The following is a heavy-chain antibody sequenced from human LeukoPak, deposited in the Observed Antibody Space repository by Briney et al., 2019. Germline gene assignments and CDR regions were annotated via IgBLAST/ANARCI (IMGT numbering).Heavy chain of an antibody. CDR3: GKLLYSSGMYHFDY. D-gene: IGHD3-10*01. J-gene: IGHJ4*02. Sequence: GGSLRLSCATSGFXFSSSAISWVRQPPGKGQAWVSSISGSGGGTYYADSVKGRFTISRDNSKNTLYLQMNSLRAEDTAVFYCGKLLYSSGMYHFDYWGQGTLVTVSS. V-gene: IGHV3-23*01. CDR2: ISGSGGGT. CDR1: GFXFSSSA.